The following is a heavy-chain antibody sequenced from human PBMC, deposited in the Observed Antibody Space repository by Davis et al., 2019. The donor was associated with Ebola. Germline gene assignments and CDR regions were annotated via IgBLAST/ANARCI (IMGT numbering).Heavy chain of an antibody. CDR2: INHSGST. Sequence: SETLSLTCAVYGGSFSGYYWSWIPHPPGKGLEWIGEINHSGSTNYNPSLKSRVTISVDTSKNQFSLKLSSVTAADTAVYYCARTTLYDFWSGGGHWFDPWGQGTLVTVSS. J-gene: IGHJ5*02. CDR1: GGSFSGYY. CDR3: ARTTLYDFWSGGGHWFDP. D-gene: IGHD3-3*01. V-gene: IGHV4-34*01.